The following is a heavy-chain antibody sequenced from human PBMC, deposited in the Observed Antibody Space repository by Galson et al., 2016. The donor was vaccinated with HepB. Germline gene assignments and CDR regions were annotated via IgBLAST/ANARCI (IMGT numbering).Heavy chain of an antibody. CDR3: ARDIYSYAY. CDR1: GFTLSDYY. Sequence: SLRLSCAASGFTLSDYYMTWIRQAPGKGLEWLSDISSSGSTRYYTDSVKGRFTISRDNAKNSLYLQMNILRAEDTAVYYCARDIYSYAYWGQGTLVTVSS. J-gene: IGHJ4*02. CDR2: ISSSGSTR. V-gene: IGHV3-11*01. D-gene: IGHD5-18*01.